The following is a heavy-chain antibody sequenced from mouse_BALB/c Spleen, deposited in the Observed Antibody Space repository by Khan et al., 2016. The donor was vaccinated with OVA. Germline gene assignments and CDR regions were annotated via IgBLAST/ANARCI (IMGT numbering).Heavy chain of an antibody. D-gene: IGHD2-14*01. Sequence: QIQLVQSGPELKKPGETVKISCKASGYTFRNNGMNWVKQTPGKGLKWMGWINTYTGDPTYADDFKGRFAFSLETSADTDYLQINNLKNEDTATYFCARVGYNGTMDSWGQGTSVTVAS. V-gene: IGHV9-3-1*01. CDR1: GYTFRNNG. CDR3: ARVGYNGTMDS. CDR2: INTYTGDP. J-gene: IGHJ4*01.